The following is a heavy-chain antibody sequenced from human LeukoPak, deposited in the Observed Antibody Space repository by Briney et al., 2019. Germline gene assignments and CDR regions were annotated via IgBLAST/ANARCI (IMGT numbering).Heavy chain of an antibody. V-gene: IGHV3-49*05. CDR3: TRVGVAATYLYYYYMDV. CDR2: IRSKAYGGTT. Sequence: KPGRSLRLSCTASGFTFGDYAMSWFRQAPGKGLEWVGFIRSKAYGGTTEYAASVKGRFTISRDDSKSIAYLQMNSLKTEDIAVYYCTRVGVAATYLYYYYMDVWGKGTTVTVSS. D-gene: IGHD2-15*01. CDR1: GFTFGDYA. J-gene: IGHJ6*03.